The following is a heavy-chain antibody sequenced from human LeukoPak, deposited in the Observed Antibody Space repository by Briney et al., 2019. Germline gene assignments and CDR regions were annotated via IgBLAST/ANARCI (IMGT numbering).Heavy chain of an antibody. J-gene: IGHJ6*02. Sequence: GGSLRLSCAASGLTFSSYSMNWVRQAPGKGLEWVSSISSSSSYIYYADSVKGRFTISRDNAKSSLYLQMNSLRAEDTAVYYCARPSYGDYGQDYYYYGMDVWGQGTTVTVSS. CDR1: GLTFSSYS. CDR3: ARPSYGDYGQDYYYYGMDV. D-gene: IGHD4-17*01. CDR2: ISSSSSYI. V-gene: IGHV3-21*01.